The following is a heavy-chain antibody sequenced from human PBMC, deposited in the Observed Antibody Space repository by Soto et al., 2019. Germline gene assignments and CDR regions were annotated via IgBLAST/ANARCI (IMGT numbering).Heavy chain of an antibody. Sequence: QISLKESGPTLVEPTETLTLTCSFSGFSLSTSGVGVGWFRQAPGKALECLAIIYWDNDRRYNPSLKNRLSITQDTANNPVVLIMTYMEPVATGTYYCAPRVSYSVSWDVGYFDSWGQGAPVTVS. CDR3: APRVSYSVSWDVGYFDS. V-gene: IGHV2-5*02. CDR1: GFSLSTSGVG. D-gene: IGHD1-26*01. J-gene: IGHJ4*03. CDR2: IYWDNDR.